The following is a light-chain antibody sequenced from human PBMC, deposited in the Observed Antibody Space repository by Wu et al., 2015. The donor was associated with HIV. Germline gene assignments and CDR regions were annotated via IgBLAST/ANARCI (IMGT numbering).Light chain of an antibody. CDR1: QSLSTN. CDR3: QQYNDWSLFT. J-gene: IGKJ3*01. Sequence: EIVMTQSPTTLSVSPGERVTLSCRASQSLSTNLAWYQQKPGQAPRLLISGASTRATGIPARFSGSGSGTEFTLTINSLQSEDFGIYYCQQYNDWSLFTFGPGTKVDIK. CDR2: GAS. V-gene: IGKV3-15*01.